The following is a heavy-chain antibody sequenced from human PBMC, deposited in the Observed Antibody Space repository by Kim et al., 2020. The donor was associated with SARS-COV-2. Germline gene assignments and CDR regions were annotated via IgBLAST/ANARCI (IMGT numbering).Heavy chain of an antibody. J-gene: IGHJ4*02. V-gene: IGHV3-48*02. CDR3: ATDRTY. CDR2: STGSSTI. Sequence: STGSSTIYYADAVKGQFTISRDNAKNSLYLQMNSLRDEDAAVYYCATDRTYWGQGTLVTVSS.